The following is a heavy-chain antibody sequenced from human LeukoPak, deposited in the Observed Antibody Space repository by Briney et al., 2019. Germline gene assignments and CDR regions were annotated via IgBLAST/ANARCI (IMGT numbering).Heavy chain of an antibody. J-gene: IGHJ3*02. V-gene: IGHV3-23*01. Sequence: GGSLRLSCAASGFTFGSYAMSWVRQAPGKGLEWVSAFSGSGGSTYYADSVKGRFTISRDNSKNTLYLQMNSLRAEDTAVYYCAKDVLWFGTTNAFDIWGQGTMVTVSS. CDR2: FSGSGGST. CDR3: AKDVLWFGTTNAFDI. D-gene: IGHD3-10*01. CDR1: GFTFGSYA.